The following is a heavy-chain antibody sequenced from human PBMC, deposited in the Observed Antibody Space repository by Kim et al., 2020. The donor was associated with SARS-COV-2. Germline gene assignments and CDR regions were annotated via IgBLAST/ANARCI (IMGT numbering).Heavy chain of an antibody. CDR3: ANASIPLFGVVISHSYY. Sequence: GGSLRLSCAASGFTFSSYAMSWVRQAPGKGLEWVSAISGSGGSPYYADSVKGRFTISRDNSKNTLYLQMNSLRAAATAVSYFANASIPLFGVVISHSYY. D-gene: IGHD3-3*01. V-gene: IGHV3-23*01. CDR2: ISGSGGSP. CDR1: GFTFSSYA. J-gene: IGHJ6*01.